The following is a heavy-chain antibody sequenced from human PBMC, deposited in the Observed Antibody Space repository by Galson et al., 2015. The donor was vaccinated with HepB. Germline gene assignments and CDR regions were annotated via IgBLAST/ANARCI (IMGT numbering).Heavy chain of an antibody. CDR2: INPSGGST. CDR1: GYIFTSYY. D-gene: IGHD6-19*01. V-gene: IGHV1-46*01. CDR3: ARPLYTCGWYSGYYYGMDV. J-gene: IGHJ6*02. Sequence: SVKVSCKASGYIFTSYYMRWVRQAPGQGLEWMGIINPSGGSTTYAQKFQGRVTMTRDTSTSTVYMELSSLRSEDTAVYYCARPLYTCGWYSGYYYGMDVWGQGTTVTVSS.